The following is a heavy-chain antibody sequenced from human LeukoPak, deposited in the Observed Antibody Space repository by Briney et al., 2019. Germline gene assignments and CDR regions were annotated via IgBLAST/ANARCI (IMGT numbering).Heavy chain of an antibody. CDR3: VRGQVTYPRHFDY. Sequence: PGGSLRLSCAGSGFSFSNYWMSWVRQAPGKGLEWVADIKQDGSEKYYVDSVKGRFTISRDNAQKSVSLQMDSLRVEDTAVYYCVRGQVTYPRHFDYWGQGTLVTVSS. J-gene: IGHJ4*02. D-gene: IGHD2-21*02. CDR2: IKQDGSEK. CDR1: GFSFSNYW. V-gene: IGHV3-7*01.